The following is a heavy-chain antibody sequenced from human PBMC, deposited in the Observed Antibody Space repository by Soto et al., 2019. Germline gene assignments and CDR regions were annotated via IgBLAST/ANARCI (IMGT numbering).Heavy chain of an antibody. CDR3: ARPQAEHSSSGLYNWFDP. CDR2: IYYSGST. V-gene: IGHV4-39*01. D-gene: IGHD6-13*01. CDR1: GGSISSSSYY. Sequence: QLQLQESGPGLVKPSETLSLTCTVSGGSISSSSYYWGWIRQPPGKGLEWIGSIYYSGSTYYNPSLKSRVTISVDTSKTPFSLKLSSVTAADTAVYYCARPQAEHSSSGLYNWFDPWGQGNLVTVSA. J-gene: IGHJ5*02.